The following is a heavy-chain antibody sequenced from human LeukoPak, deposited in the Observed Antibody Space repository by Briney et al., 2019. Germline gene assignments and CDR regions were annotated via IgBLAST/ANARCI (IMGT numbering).Heavy chain of an antibody. CDR1: GGSFSDYF. CDR2: IKHSGSI. J-gene: IGHJ6*03. CDR3: ARGRQEVSMIVVVMTAGSYYLDV. V-gene: IGHV4-34*01. Sequence: PSETLSLTCAVYGGSFSDYFWGWIRQPPGKGLEWIGEIKHSGSIAFNPSHKSRLTISVDASKNQFSLNLRSLTAADPAVYYCARGRQEVSMIVVVMTAGSYYLDVWGKGTTVTVS. D-gene: IGHD3-22*01.